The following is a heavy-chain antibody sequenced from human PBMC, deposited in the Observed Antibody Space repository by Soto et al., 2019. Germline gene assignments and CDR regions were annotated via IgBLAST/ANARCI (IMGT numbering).Heavy chain of an antibody. V-gene: IGHV4-30-4*01. CDR3: ARAPSTYYYDSSGYYYNRFDP. D-gene: IGHD3-22*01. CDR2: IYYSGST. J-gene: IGHJ5*02. Sequence: SETLSLTCTVSRGSIRSGDYYWSWIRQPPGQGLEWIGNIYYSGSTYYNPSLRNRVTLSVDTSKNQFSLKLSSVTAADTAVYYRARAPSTYYYDSSGYYYNRFDPWGQGTLVTVSS. CDR1: RGSIRSGDYY.